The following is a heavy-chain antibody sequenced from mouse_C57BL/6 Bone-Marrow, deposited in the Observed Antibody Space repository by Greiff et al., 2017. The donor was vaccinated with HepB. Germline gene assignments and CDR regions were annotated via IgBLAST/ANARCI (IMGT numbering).Heavy chain of an antibody. CDR3: TDGLLRGGLFAY. CDR2: IRLKSDNYAT. V-gene: IGHV6-3*01. D-gene: IGHD1-1*01. Sequence: EVKLVESGGGLVQPGGSMKLSCVASGFTFSNYWMNWVRQSPEKGLEWVAQIRLKSDNYATHYAESVKGRFTISRDDSKSSVYLQMNNLRAEDTGIYYCTDGLLRGGLFAYWGQGTLVTVSA. CDR1: GFTFSNYW. J-gene: IGHJ3*01.